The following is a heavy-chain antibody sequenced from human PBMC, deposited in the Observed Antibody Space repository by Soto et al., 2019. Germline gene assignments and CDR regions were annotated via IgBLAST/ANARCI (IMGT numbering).Heavy chain of an antibody. V-gene: IGHV1-8*01. CDR1: GYTFTSYD. D-gene: IGHD3-9*01. J-gene: IGHJ4*02. CDR2: MNANSGNT. CDR3: AASLRGYDILTAYYD. Sequence: ASVKVSCKASGYTFTSYDINWVRQATGQGLEWMGWMNANSGNTGYAQKLQGRVTMTRDTSMSTAYMELSSLRSDDTAVYYCAASLRGYDILTAYYDWGPGTLVTVSS.